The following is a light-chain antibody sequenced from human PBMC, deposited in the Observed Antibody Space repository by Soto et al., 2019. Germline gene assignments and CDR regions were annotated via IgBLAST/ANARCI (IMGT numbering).Light chain of an antibody. V-gene: IGKV3-15*01. CDR2: RIF. CDR1: QSVSGY. Sequence: EIVMTQSPGTASVFPGETVSLSCRASQSVSGYLAWFHQKPGQAPRLVLLRIFTRAIGVPARFSGSGSETEFTLSISGLQSEDSGVSYFREHYSCPWTFGQGTKVEVK. J-gene: IGKJ1*01. CDR3: REHYSCPWT.